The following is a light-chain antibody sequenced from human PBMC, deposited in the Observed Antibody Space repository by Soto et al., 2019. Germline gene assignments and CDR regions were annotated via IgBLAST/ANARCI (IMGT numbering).Light chain of an antibody. V-gene: IGLV2-8*01. J-gene: IGLJ1*01. CDR3: SSYAGSNNFV. CDR2: EVS. Sequence: QSVLTQPPSASGSPGQSVTISCTGTSSDIGAYIYVSWYQQQPGKAPKLMISEVSRRPSGVPERFSGSKSGNTAPLTVSGLQADDEAHYYCSSYAGSNNFVFGTGTKLTGL. CDR1: SSDIGAYIY.